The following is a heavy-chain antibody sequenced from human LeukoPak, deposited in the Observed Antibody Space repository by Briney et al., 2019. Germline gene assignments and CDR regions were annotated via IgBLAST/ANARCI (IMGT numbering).Heavy chain of an antibody. D-gene: IGHD3-10*01. CDR1: GFTFSDYY. CDR3: AKDQSLALWFGESLYYFDY. CDR2: ISSSGSTI. Sequence: GGSLRLSCAASGFTFSDYYMSWIRQAPGKGLEWVSYISSSGSTIYYADSVKGRFTISRDNSKNTLYLQMNSLRAEDTAVYYCAKDQSLALWFGESLYYFDYWGQGTLVTVSS. V-gene: IGHV3-11*01. J-gene: IGHJ4*02.